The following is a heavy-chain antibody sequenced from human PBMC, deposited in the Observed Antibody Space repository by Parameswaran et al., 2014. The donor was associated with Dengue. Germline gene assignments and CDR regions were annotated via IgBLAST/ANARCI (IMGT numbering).Heavy chain of an antibody. CDR2: IFSNDEK. J-gene: IGHJ3*02. Sequence: RWIRQPPGKALEWLAHIFSNDEKSYSTSLKSRLTISKDTSKSQVVLTMTNMDPVDTATYYCARIRAMIVVDDAFDIWGQGTMVTVSS. D-gene: IGHD3-22*01. V-gene: IGHV2-26*01. CDR3: ARIRAMIVVDDAFDI.